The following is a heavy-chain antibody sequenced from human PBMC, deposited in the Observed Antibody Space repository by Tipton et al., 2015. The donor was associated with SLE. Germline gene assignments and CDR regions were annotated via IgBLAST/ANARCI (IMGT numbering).Heavy chain of an antibody. V-gene: IGHV1-18*01. CDR2: ISAYNGNT. Sequence: VQLVQSGPEVKEPGASVKVSCKASGYTFTNYGISWMRQAPGQGLEWMGWISAYNGNTNYAQKLQGRVTLTTDTSTSTAYMEMSSLRSGDTAVFYCARGLGTETLDIWGQGTVSIVS. CDR3: ARGLGTETLDI. CDR1: GYTFTNYG. J-gene: IGHJ3*02. D-gene: IGHD7-27*01.